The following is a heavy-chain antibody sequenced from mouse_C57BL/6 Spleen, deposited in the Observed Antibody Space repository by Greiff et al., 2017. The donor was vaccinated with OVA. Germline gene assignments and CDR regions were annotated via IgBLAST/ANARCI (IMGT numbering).Heavy chain of an antibody. CDR2: IYPGSGST. V-gene: IGHV1-55*01. CDR3: GRDESYYGGRYFDV. D-gene: IGHD1-1*01. J-gene: IGHJ1*03. Sequence: QVQLQQPGAELVKPGASVKMSCKASGYTFTSYWITWVKQRPGQGLEWIGDIYPGSGSTNYNEKFKSKATLTVDTSSSTAYMQLSSLTSEDSAVYYSGRDESYYGGRYFDVWGTGTTVTVS. CDR1: GYTFTSYW.